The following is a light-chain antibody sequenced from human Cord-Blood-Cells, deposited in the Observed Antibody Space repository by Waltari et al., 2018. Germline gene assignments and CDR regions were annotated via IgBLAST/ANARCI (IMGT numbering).Light chain of an antibody. J-gene: IGLJ3*02. Sequence: QSALTQPRSVSGSPGQSVTISCTGTSSDVGGYHYVSCYQQPPGKAPKLMIYDVSKRPSWVPDRFSVSKSGNTASLTISGLQAEDEADYYCCSYAGSYTLVFGGGTKLTVL. CDR1: SSDVGGYHY. V-gene: IGLV2-11*01. CDR2: DVS. CDR3: CSYAGSYTLV.